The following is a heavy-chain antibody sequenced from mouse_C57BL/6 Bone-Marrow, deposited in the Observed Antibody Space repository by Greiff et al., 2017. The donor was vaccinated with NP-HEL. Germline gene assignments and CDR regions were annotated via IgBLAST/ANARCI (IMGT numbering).Heavy chain of an antibody. CDR2: ISYSGST. CDR1: GYSITSGYV. V-gene: IGHV3-1*01. Sequence: VQLQQPGPGLVKPSPSLSLTCTVTGYSITSGYVWHWIRHLPGNKLEWMGYISYSGSTNYNPSLKSRISITHDTSKNHFFLKLNSVTTEDTATYYCAREGDYYGSSYAAFWYFDVWGTATTVTVSS. D-gene: IGHD1-1*01. J-gene: IGHJ1*03. CDR3: AREGDYYGSSYAAFWYFDV.